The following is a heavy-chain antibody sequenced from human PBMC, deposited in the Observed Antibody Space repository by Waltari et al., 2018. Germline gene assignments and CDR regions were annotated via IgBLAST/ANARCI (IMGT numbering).Heavy chain of an antibody. CDR1: GYTFSDYY. CDR3: ATALGDSSSASRPFDF. D-gene: IGHD6-19*01. Sequence: EVQLLQSGAELKEPGTTVRISCKVSGYTFSDYYIHWVQQAPGKGLRWRGLVDPEEGETRYEDHVQGRVTIRAYTSTDTAFMELSSLRSEDTAVFYCATALGDSSSASRPFDFWGQGTMITVSS. CDR2: VDPEEGET. J-gene: IGHJ3*01. V-gene: IGHV1-69-2*01.